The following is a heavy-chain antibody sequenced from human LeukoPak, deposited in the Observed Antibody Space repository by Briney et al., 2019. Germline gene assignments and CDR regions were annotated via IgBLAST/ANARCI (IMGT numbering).Heavy chain of an antibody. CDR3: ARDRARTSYYYDSSGYFGWFDP. CDR2: ISSSSSYI. V-gene: IGHV3-21*01. J-gene: IGHJ5*02. CDR1: GFTFSSYS. Sequence: GGSLRLSCAASGFTFSSYSMNWVRQAPGKGLEWVSSISSSSSYIYYADSVKGRFTISRDNAKSSLYLQMNSLRAEDTAVYYCARDRARTSYYYDSSGYFGWFDPWGQGTLVTVSS. D-gene: IGHD3-22*01.